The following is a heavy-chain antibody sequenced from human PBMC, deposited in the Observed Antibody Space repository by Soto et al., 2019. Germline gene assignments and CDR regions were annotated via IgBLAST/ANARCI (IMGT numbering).Heavy chain of an antibody. CDR2: ITSSGSTT. D-gene: IGHD5-18*01. CDR3: ASERYSYGPYYFDY. J-gene: IGHJ4*02. CDR1: GFTFSDYY. V-gene: IGHV3-11*01. Sequence: QVQLVESGGDLVKPGGSLRLSCAASGFTFSDYYMSWIRQAPGKGLEWVSSITSSGSTTYYTDSVKGRFTISRDNAKNSLYMQMNSLRAEDTAVYYGASERYSYGPYYFDYWGQGTLVTVSS.